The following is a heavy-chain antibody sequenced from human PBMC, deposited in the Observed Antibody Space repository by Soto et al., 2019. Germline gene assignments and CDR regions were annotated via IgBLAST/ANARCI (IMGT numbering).Heavy chain of an antibody. Sequence: QDQLVQSGAEVKKPGASVKVSCKASGYTFTNYGVSWVRQAPGQGLEWMGWISAYNGNTDYAHNFQDRVTMTTDTSTSTAYMELRSLRSAETAMFCCVRCVTATGTAANLWGQGTMVSVSS. CDR3: VRCVTATGTAANL. J-gene: IGHJ3*01. D-gene: IGHD1-1*01. CDR1: GYTFTNYG. V-gene: IGHV1-18*04. CDR2: ISAYNGNT.